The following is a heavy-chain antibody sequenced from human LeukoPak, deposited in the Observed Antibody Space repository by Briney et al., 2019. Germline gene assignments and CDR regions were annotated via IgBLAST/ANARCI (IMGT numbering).Heavy chain of an antibody. CDR1: GFTFSRYW. Sequence: PGGSLRLSCAASGFTFSRYWMQWVRQARGKGLVWVSRISSDGSDTSYADSVKGRFTTSRDNAKNTLYLQMNSLRDDDTAVYYCARDWAAAGSEWGQGTLVTVSS. D-gene: IGHD6-13*01. CDR2: ISSDGSDT. V-gene: IGHV3-74*01. J-gene: IGHJ4*02. CDR3: ARDWAAAGSE.